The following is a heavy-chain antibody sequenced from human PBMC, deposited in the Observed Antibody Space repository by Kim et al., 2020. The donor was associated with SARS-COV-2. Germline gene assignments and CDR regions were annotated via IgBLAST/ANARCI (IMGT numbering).Heavy chain of an antibody. Sequence: ASVKVSCKASGYTFTSYGISWVRQAPGQGLEWMGWISAYNGNTNYAQKLQGRVTMTTDTSTSTAYMELRSLRSDDTAVYYCARHTYYYDSSGYSTGVGFDYWGQGTLVTVSS. D-gene: IGHD3-22*01. CDR1: GYTFTSYG. J-gene: IGHJ4*02. CDR2: ISAYNGNT. V-gene: IGHV1-18*04. CDR3: ARHTYYYDSSGYSTGVGFDY.